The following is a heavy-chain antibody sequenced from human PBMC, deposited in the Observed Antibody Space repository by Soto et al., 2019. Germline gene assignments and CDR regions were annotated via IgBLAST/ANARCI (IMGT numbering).Heavy chain of an antibody. D-gene: IGHD5-12*01. V-gene: IGHV1-8*01. CDR3: SRWLSAFDI. CDR2: MNPNSGNT. Sequence: QVQLVQSGAEVKKPGASVKVSCKASGYTFTSYDINWVRQATGQGLEWMGWMNPNSGNTGYAQKFQGRDTMTSKTSKSTAYMELSSRKSKDTSVYYCSRWLSAFDIWGQEKMVTVSA. CDR1: GYTFTSYD. J-gene: IGHJ3*02.